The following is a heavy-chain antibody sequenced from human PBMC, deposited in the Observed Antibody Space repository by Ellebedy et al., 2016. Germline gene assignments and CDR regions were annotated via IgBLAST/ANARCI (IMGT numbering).Heavy chain of an antibody. Sequence: SETLSLTXTVSGVSISSGSPYWSWIRQPPGKGLEWIGEINHSGSTNYNPSLKSRVTISADTSKNQFSLKLSSVTAADTAVYYCARAPGYQVLYIGVFYFDSWGQGTLVTVSS. CDR2: INHSGST. V-gene: IGHV4-39*07. CDR1: GVSISSGSPY. D-gene: IGHD2-2*02. CDR3: ARAPGYQVLYIGVFYFDS. J-gene: IGHJ4*02.